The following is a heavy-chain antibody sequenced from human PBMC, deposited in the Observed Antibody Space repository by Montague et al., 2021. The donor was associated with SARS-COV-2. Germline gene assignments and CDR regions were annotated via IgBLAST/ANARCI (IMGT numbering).Heavy chain of an antibody. D-gene: IGHD2-21*02. V-gene: IGHV4-59*01. CDR2: IYYRGTT. Sequence: SETLSLTCTVSGGSIDSYYWSWLRQPPGKGLEWIGYIYYRGTTNYSPSLESRVTMSVDTSKNQFSLNLSSVTTADTAMYYCARELQYNWFDPWGQGTLVTVSS. CDR1: GGSIDSYY. J-gene: IGHJ5*02. CDR3: ARELQYNWFDP.